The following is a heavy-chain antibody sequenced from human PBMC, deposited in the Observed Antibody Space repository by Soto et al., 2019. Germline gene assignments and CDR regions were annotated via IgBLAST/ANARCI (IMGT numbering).Heavy chain of an antibody. CDR1: GFIFSHYW. J-gene: IGHJ4*02. V-gene: IGHV3-7*03. D-gene: IGHD6-19*01. CDR2: LKEDGTKT. Sequence: GGSLRLSCAASGFIFSHYWMSWVRQAPGRGLEWVANLKEDGTKTYYVDSMKGRFTISRDNSKNTLYLQMNSLRAEDTAVYYCAKVSRKGQWLVYFDYWGQGTLVTVSS. CDR3: AKVSRKGQWLVYFDY.